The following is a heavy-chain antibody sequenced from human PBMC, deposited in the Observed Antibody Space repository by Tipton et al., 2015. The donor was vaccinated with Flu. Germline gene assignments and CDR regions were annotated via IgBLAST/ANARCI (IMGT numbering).Heavy chain of an antibody. V-gene: IGHV4-31*03. D-gene: IGHD2-15*01. CDR2: IHYSGST. J-gene: IGHJ4*02. CDR3: AKDLPATGSLGY. CDR1: GDSISSNNYY. Sequence: GLVKPSQTLSLTCNVSGDSISSNNYYWNWIRQHPGKGLEWIGYIHYSGSTYYNPSLKSRLTISVDTSKNQFSLKLTSVTAADTAVYFCAKDLPATGSLGYWGQGTLVTVSS.